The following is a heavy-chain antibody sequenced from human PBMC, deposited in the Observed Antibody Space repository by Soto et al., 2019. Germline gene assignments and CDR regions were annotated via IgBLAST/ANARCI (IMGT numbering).Heavy chain of an antibody. CDR3: ARSPLGGSSSWLFDY. V-gene: IGHV4-31*01. D-gene: IGHD6-13*01. J-gene: IGHJ4*02. CDR2: IYYSGST. Sequence: QVQLQESGPGLVKPSQTLSLTCTVSGCSISSGGYYWSWIRQHPGKGLEWIGYIYYSGSTYYNPSLKSEVTISVDTSKNQFSLKLSSVTAADTAVYYCARSPLGGSSSWLFDYWGQGTLVTVSS. CDR1: GCSISSGGYY.